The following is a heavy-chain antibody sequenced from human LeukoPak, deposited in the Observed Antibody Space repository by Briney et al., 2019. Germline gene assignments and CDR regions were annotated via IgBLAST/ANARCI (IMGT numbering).Heavy chain of an antibody. D-gene: IGHD4-17*01. Sequence: GASVKVSCKASGYTFTSYDINWVRQATGQGLEWMGWMNPNSGNTGYAQKFQGRVTMTRNTSISTAYMELSSLRSEDTAVYYCARAPHGDYDYYYYYMDVWGKGTTVTVSS. CDR1: GYTFTSYD. V-gene: IGHV1-8*01. J-gene: IGHJ6*03. CDR3: ARAPHGDYDYYYYYMDV. CDR2: MNPNSGNT.